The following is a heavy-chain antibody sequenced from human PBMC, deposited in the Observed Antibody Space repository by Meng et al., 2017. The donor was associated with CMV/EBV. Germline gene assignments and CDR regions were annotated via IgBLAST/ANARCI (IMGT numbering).Heavy chain of an antibody. Sequence: SCKASGGTFSSSAISWVRQAPGQGLEWMGGIIPIFGTANYAQKFQGRVTITTDGSTSTAYMELSSLRSEDTAVYYCAREGAAASFDYWGQGTLVTVSS. D-gene: IGHD6-13*01. CDR3: AREGAAASFDY. CDR1: GGTFSSSA. J-gene: IGHJ4*02. CDR2: IIPIFGTA. V-gene: IGHV1-69*05.